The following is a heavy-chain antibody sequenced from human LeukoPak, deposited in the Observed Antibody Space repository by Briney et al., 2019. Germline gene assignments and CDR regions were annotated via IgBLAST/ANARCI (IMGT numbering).Heavy chain of an antibody. CDR3: AKDVWGYCSGGSCYSGYFDY. D-gene: IGHD2-15*01. V-gene: IGHV3-43*01. J-gene: IGHJ4*02. Sequence: PGGSLRLSCAASGFTFDDYIMHWVRQAPGKGLEWVSLISWDGGTTYYADSVKGRSTISRDNSKNSLYLQMNSLRTEDTALYYCAKDVWGYCSGGSCYSGYFDYWGQGTLVTVSS. CDR2: ISWDGGTT. CDR1: GFTFDDYI.